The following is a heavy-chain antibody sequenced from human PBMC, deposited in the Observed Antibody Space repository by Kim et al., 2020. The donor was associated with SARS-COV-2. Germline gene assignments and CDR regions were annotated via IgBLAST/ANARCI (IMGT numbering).Heavy chain of an antibody. CDR2: ISAYNGNT. J-gene: IGHJ6*02. CDR1: GYTFTSYG. V-gene: IGHV1-18*01. Sequence: ASVKVSCKASGYTFTSYGISWVRQAPGQXLXWMGWISAYNGNTNYAQKLQGRVTMTTDTSTSTAYMELRSLRSDDTAVYYCARDEGGVPAASYGMDVWGQXTTVTVSS. D-gene: IGHD2-2*01. CDR3: ARDEGGVPAASYGMDV.